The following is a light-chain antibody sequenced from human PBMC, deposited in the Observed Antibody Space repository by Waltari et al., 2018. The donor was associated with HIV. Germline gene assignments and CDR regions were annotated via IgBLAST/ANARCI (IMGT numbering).Light chain of an antibody. CDR2: RNS. V-gene: IGLV1-44*01. Sequence: QSVLTQPPSASGTPGHRVTISCSGSSSNIGSYTVNWYQHLPATAPKLLIFRNSQRPSVVPYRFSASKSGTSASRAISGLQSEDEADYYCAAWDDSLNGYVFGTGTRVTVL. CDR3: AAWDDSLNGYV. J-gene: IGLJ1*01. CDR1: SSNIGSYT.